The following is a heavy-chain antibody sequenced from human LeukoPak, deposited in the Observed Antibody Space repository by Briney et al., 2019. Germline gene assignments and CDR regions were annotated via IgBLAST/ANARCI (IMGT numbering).Heavy chain of an antibody. V-gene: IGHV3-30*03. Sequence: QSGGSLRLSCAASGFTFSSYGMHWVRQAPGKGLEWVAVISYDGSNKYYADSVKGRFTISRDNSKNTLYLQMNSLRAEDTAVYYCARQRGQLVRFFDYWGQGTLVTVSS. J-gene: IGHJ4*02. D-gene: IGHD6-6*01. CDR3: ARQRGQLVRFFDY. CDR1: GFTFSSYG. CDR2: ISYDGSNK.